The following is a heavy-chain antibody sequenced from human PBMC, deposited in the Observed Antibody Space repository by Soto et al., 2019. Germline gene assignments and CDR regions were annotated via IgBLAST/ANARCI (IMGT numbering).Heavy chain of an antibody. Sequence: SETLSLTCAVYGGSFSGYYWIWIRQPPGKGLEWIGEINHSGSTNYNPSLKSRVTISVDTSKNQFSLKLSSVTAADTAVYYCARALSAYYYYYYGMEVWGQGTTVTVSS. CDR3: ARALSAYYYYYYGMEV. V-gene: IGHV4-34*01. CDR1: GGSFSGYY. CDR2: INHSGST. J-gene: IGHJ6*02.